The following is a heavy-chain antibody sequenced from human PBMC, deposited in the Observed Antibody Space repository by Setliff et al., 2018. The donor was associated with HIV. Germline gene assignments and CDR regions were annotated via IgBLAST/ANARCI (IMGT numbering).Heavy chain of an antibody. CDR3: ARAYGFSSSSHYYYYYMDV. Sequence: SETLSLTCTVSGGSISSSSSFWGWIRQPPGKGLEWIGSIYYSGSTDYNPSLKSRVTISVDTSKNQVSLKLRSVTAADTAVYYCARAYGFSSSSHYYYYYMDVWGKGTTVTVSS. CDR1: GGSISSSSSF. V-gene: IGHV4-39*07. D-gene: IGHD6-6*01. J-gene: IGHJ6*03. CDR2: IYYSGST.